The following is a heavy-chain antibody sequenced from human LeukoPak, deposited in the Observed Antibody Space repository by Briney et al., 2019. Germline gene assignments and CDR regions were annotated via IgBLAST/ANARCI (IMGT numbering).Heavy chain of an antibody. V-gene: IGHV3-30*02. CDR3: ARDLPGIAVAGTNGY. D-gene: IGHD6-19*01. CDR1: GFTFSSYG. J-gene: IGHJ4*02. CDR2: IRYDGSNK. Sequence: GGSLRLSCAASGFTFSSYGMHWVRQAPGKGLEWVAFIRYDGSNKYYADSVKGRFTISRGNAKNSLYLQMNSLRAEDTAVYYCARDLPGIAVAGTNGYWGQGTLVTVSS.